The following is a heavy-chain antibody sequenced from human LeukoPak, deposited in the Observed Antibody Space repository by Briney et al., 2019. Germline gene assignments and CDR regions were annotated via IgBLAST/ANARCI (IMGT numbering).Heavy chain of an antibody. CDR1: GYSFTSYW. D-gene: IGHD2-15*01. CDR3: ARRGFCSGGSCHSNAFDI. J-gene: IGHJ3*02. CDR2: IDPSDSYT. V-gene: IGHV5-10-1*01. Sequence: GESLKISCKGSGYSFTSYWISWVRQMPGKGLEWMGRIDPSDSYTNYSPSFQGHVTISADKSISTAYLQYSSLKASDTAIYYCARRGFCSGGSCHSNAFDIWGQGTMVTVSS.